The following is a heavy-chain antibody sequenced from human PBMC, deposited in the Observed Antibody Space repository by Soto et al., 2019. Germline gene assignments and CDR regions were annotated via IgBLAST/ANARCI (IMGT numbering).Heavy chain of an antibody. CDR1: GGSFSGYY. V-gene: IGHV4-34*01. Sequence: QVQLQQWGAGLLKPSETLSLTCAVYGGSFSGYYWSWIRQPPGKGLEWIGEINHSGSTNYNPSLKSRVTISVDTSQNQFSLKRSSVPAADTAVYYCARGSKYGDWFDPWGQGTLVTVSS. CDR3: ARGSKYGDWFDP. J-gene: IGHJ5*02. D-gene: IGHD4-17*01. CDR2: INHSGST.